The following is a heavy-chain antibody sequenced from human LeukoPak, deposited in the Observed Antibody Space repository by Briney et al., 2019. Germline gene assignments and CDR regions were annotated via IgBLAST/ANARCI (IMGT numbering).Heavy chain of an antibody. Sequence: PGGSLRPSCAASGFTFSSYSMNWVRQAPGKGLEWVSSISSSSSYIYYADSVKGRFTISRDNAKNSLYLQMNSLRAEDTAVYYCARDSSYYGSGSSDYWGQGTLVTVSS. J-gene: IGHJ4*02. CDR1: GFTFSSYS. CDR2: ISSSSSYI. V-gene: IGHV3-21*01. CDR3: ARDSSYYGSGSSDY. D-gene: IGHD3-10*01.